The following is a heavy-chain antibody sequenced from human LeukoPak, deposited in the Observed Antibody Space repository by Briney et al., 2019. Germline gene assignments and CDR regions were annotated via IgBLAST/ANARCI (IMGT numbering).Heavy chain of an antibody. D-gene: IGHD1-26*01. Sequence: SETLSLTCTVAGYSISSGYYWSWIRQPPGKGPEWIGCVYHSGYTYYNPSLKSRVAISVDTPKNQFSLSLNSVTAADTAVYYCARAQWEQPFDYWGQGTLVTVSS. CDR3: ARAQWEQPFDY. CDR2: VYHSGYT. J-gene: IGHJ4*02. V-gene: IGHV4-38-2*02. CDR1: GYSISSGYY.